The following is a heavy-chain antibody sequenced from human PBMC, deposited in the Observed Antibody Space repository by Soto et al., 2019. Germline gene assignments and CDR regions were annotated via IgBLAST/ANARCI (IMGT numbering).Heavy chain of an antibody. CDR1: GDSISSYY. V-gene: IGHV4-59*08. CDR2: TYYSGST. CDR3: SGYGSGSYYRY. J-gene: IGHJ4*01. Sequence: SETLSLTCTVSGDSISSYYWSWIRQPPGKGLEWIGYTYYSGSTNYNPSLRSRVTISVDASKNQLSLKLRSVTAADTAVYYCSGYGSGSYYRYWGHGTLVTVSS. D-gene: IGHD3-10*01.